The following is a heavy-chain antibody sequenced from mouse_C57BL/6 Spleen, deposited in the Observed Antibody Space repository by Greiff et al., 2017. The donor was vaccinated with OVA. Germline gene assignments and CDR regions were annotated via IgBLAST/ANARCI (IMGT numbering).Heavy chain of an antibody. CDR2: IDPSDSYT. J-gene: IGHJ2*01. V-gene: IGHV1-50*01. Sequence: VQLQQPGAELVKPGASVKLSCKASGYTFTSYWMQWVKQRPGQGLEWIGEIDPSDSYTNYNQKFKGKATLTVDTSSSTAYMQLSSLTSEDSAVYYCARSGLTGVFDYWGQGTTLTVSS. CDR3: ARSGLTGVFDY. CDR1: GYTFTSYW. D-gene: IGHD4-1*01.